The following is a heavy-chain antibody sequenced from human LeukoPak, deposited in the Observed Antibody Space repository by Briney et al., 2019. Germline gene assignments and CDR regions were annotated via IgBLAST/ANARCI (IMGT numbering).Heavy chain of an antibody. V-gene: IGHV4-39*07. CDR1: GGSISSNSHY. J-gene: IGHJ5*02. CDR2: IFHNGNT. CDR3: ARVGWGNVAAYPNWLDP. Sequence: SETLSLTCTVSGGSISSNSHYWGWIRQPPGTGLEWIANIFHNGNTAYNPSLKRRVTISIDTSQHQLSLRLSSVTAADTAVYYCARVGWGNVAAYPNWLDPWGQGTVVTVSS. D-gene: IGHD3-16*01.